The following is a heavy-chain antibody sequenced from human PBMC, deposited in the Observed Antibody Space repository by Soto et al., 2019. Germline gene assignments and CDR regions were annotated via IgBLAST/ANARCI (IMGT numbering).Heavy chain of an antibody. V-gene: IGHV4-30-2*01. D-gene: IGHD2-15*01. CDR1: GGSISSGDYS. J-gene: IGHJ4*02. CDR2: IYHSGST. Sequence: SETLSLTCTVSGGSISSGDYSWSWIRQPPGKGLEWIGYIYHSGSTYYNPSLKSRVTISVDRSKNQFSLKLSSVTAADTAVYYCARGQVVAAQHWGQGTLVTVS. CDR3: ARGQVVAAQH.